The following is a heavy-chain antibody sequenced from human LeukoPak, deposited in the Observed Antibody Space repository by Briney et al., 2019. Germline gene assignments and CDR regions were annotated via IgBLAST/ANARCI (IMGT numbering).Heavy chain of an antibody. CDR3: AKGTLGYSNYLH. D-gene: IGHD4-11*01. CDR1: GFTFSSYA. J-gene: IGHJ4*02. Sequence: YPGGSLRLSCAASGFTFSSYAMSWVRQAPGKGLEWVSAISGSGGSTYYADSVKGRFTISRDNSKNTLYLQMNSLRAEDTAVYYCAKGTLGYSNYLHWGQGTLVTVSS. V-gene: IGHV3-23*01. CDR2: ISGSGGST.